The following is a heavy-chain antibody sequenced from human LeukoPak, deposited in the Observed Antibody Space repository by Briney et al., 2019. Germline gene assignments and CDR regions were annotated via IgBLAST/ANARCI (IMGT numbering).Heavy chain of an antibody. Sequence: ASVKVSCKASGYTFTSYGISWVRQAPGQGLEWMGWISAYDGNTNYAQKLQGRATMTTDTSTSTAYMELRSLRFDDTAVYYCARGVGYYDSSGYGYWGQGTLVTVSS. CDR1: GYTFTSYG. CDR3: ARGVGYYDSSGYGY. J-gene: IGHJ4*02. V-gene: IGHV1-18*01. CDR2: ISAYDGNT. D-gene: IGHD3-22*01.